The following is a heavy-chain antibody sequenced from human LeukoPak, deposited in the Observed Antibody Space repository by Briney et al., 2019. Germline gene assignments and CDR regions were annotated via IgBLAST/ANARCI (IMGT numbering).Heavy chain of an antibody. CDR2: INPNSGGT. J-gene: IGHJ5*02. CDR1: GYTFTGYY. CDR3: ARVIGQQQLPNWFDP. V-gene: IGHV1-2*02. Sequence: ASVEVSCQASGYTFTGYYMHWVRQAPGQGLECVGWINPNSGGTNYAQKFQGRVTVTRDTTISTAYMELSRLRSDDTAVYYCARVIGQQQLPNWFDPWGQGTLVTVSS. D-gene: IGHD6-13*01.